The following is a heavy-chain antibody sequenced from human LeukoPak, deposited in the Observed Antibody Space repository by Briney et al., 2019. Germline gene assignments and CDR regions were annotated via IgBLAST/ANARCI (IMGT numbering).Heavy chain of an antibody. J-gene: IGHJ5*02. CDR3: ARGRYCSDGNCYHNWFNP. D-gene: IGHD2-15*01. Sequence: ASVKVSCKASGYTFTGYYMHWVRQAPGQGPEWMGWINPNSGGTDYAQKFQGRVTMTRDTSINTAYMELSSLRSDDTAVYYCARGRYCSDGNCYHNWFNPWGQGTLVTVSS. CDR1: GYTFTGYY. V-gene: IGHV1-2*02. CDR2: INPNSGGT.